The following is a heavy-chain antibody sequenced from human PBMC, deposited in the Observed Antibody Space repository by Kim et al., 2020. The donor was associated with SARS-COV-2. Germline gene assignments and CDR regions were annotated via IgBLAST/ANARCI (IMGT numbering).Heavy chain of an antibody. CDR3: ARVQQGYSYWNDDYYYYGMDV. CDR2: INTNTGNP. D-gene: IGHD5-18*01. CDR1: GYTFTSYA. Sequence: ASVKVSCKASGYTFTSYAMNWVRQAPGQGLEWMGWINTNTGNPTYAQGFTGRFVFSLDTSVSTAYLQISSLKAEDTAVYYCARVQQGYSYWNDDYYYYGMDVWGQGTTVTVSS. V-gene: IGHV7-4-1*02. J-gene: IGHJ6*02.